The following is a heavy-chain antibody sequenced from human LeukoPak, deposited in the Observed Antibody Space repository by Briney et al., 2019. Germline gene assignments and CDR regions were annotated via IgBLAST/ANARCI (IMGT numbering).Heavy chain of an antibody. J-gene: IGHJ4*02. CDR3: AIGIVGAIPYYSDY. CDR1: GYSFTRFW. Sequence: KRGESLKISCQGSGYSFTRFWIGWVRQMPGKGLEWMGIIYTGDSDTRNSPSFQGQVTISADKSTSTAYLQWSCLKASDTAMYYCAIGIVGAIPYYSDYWGQGTLVTVPS. CDR2: IYTGDSDT. D-gene: IGHD1-26*01. V-gene: IGHV5-51*01.